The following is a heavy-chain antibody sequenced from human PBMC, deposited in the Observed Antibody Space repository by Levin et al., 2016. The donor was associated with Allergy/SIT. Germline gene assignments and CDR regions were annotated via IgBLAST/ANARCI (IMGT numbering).Heavy chain of an antibody. CDR2: INPTGGA. CDR1: GYALTTYN. V-gene: IGHV1-46*01. CDR3: ARRDCSGSSCYFVY. J-gene: IGHJ4*02. Sequence: ASVKVSCKASGYALTTYNTHWVRQAPGQGLEWMAIINPTGGATYAQRFRGRVTLTRDTSTSTVYMELSSLTSEDTAVYYCARRDCSGSSCYFVYWGQGTLVTVSS. D-gene: IGHD2-15*01.